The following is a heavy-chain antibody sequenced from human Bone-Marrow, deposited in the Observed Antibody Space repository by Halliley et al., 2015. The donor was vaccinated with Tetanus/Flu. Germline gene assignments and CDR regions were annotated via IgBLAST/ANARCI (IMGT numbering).Heavy chain of an antibody. J-gene: IGHJ4*02. Sequence: SLRLSCSASGFNFRSYAMHWVRQAPGKGLEWVSGISFDATSQYYVDYVKDRFTISRDNSKSMLFLQMNSLRPEDTAMYYCTKDSGAWGDSRDRPLLYYWGQGALVTVSS. V-gene: IGHV3-30-3*01. CDR1: GFNFRSYA. D-gene: IGHD3-22*01. CDR3: TKDSGAWGDSRDRPLLYY. CDR2: ISFDATSQ.